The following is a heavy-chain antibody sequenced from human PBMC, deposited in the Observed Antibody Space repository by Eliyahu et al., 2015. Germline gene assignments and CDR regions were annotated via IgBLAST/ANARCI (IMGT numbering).Heavy chain of an antibody. V-gene: IGHV3-66*01. CDR1: GFTVSSNY. CDR2: IYSGGST. J-gene: IGHJ4*02. Sequence: CPASGFTVSSNYMSWVRQAPGKGLEWVSVIYSGGSTYYADSVKGRFTISRDNSKNTLYLQMNSLRAEDTAVYYCARANAGDIVFYSPSWNYAHSVYFDYWGQGTLVTVSS. CDR3: ARANAGDIVFYSPSWNYAHSVYFDY. D-gene: IGHD1-7*01.